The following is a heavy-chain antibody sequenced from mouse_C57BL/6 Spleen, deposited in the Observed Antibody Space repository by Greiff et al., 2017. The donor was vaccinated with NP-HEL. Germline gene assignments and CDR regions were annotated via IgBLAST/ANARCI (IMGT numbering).Heavy chain of an antibody. D-gene: IGHD2-3*01. Sequence: QVQLQQPGAELVRPGTSVKLSCKASGYTFTSYWMHWVKQRPGQGLEWIGVIDPSDSYTNYNQKFKGKATSTVDTSSSTAYMQLSSLTSEDSAVYYGAREGLGYDGYLRYFDYWGQGTTLTVSS. CDR1: GYTFTSYW. CDR2: IDPSDSYT. J-gene: IGHJ2*01. V-gene: IGHV1-59*01. CDR3: AREGLGYDGYLRYFDY.